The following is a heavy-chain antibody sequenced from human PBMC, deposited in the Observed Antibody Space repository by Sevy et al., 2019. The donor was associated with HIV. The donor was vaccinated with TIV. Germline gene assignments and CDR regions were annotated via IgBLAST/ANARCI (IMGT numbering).Heavy chain of an antibody. CDR2: ISYDGHNK. Sequence: GGSLRLSCAASGFTFSSYAMHWVRQAPGKGLEWVAVISYDGHNKYYADSVKGRFTISRDNSKNTLYLQMNSLRAEDTAVYYCARDRATVTSGGYYYYYGMDVWGQGTTVTVFS. CDR3: ARDRATVTSGGYYYYYGMDV. V-gene: IGHV3-30-3*01. CDR1: GFTFSSYA. D-gene: IGHD4-17*01. J-gene: IGHJ6*02.